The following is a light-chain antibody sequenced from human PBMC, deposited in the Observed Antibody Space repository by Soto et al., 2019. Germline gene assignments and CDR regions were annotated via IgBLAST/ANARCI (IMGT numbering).Light chain of an antibody. J-gene: IGLJ1*01. CDR1: SSDVGGYNN. CDR3: CSYAGRYTYV. CDR2: DVS. Sequence: QSVLTQPRSVSGSPGQSVTISCSGTSSDVGGYNNVSWYQQYPGKAPKLMIYDVSKRPSGVPDRFSGSKSGNTASLTITGLQAEDEADYYCCSYAGRYTYVFGTGTKVTVL. V-gene: IGLV2-11*01.